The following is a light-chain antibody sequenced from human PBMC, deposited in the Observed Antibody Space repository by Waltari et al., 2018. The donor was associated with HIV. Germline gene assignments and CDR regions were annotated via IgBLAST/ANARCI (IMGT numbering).Light chain of an antibody. CDR2: GAS. Sequence: EIVLTQSPGTLSLSPGERATLSCRASQSVRSASLAWYQQIPGQAPRLLIYGASSRAPGIPDRFSGSGAVTDFILTISRLEPEDCAVYYCQQYAASPLTFGGGTKVEIK. V-gene: IGKV3-20*01. J-gene: IGKJ4*01. CDR1: QSVRSAS. CDR3: QQYAASPLT.